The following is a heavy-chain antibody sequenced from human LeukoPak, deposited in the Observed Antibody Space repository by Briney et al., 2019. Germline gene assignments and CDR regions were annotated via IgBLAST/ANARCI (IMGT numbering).Heavy chain of an antibody. V-gene: IGHV4-59*12. D-gene: IGHD2-2*01. CDR1: GGSISSYY. CDR2: IYYSGST. CDR3: ARAPAADYYYYMDV. J-gene: IGHJ6*03. Sequence: SETLSLTCTVSGGSISSYYWSWIRQPPGKGLEWIGYIYYSGSTYYNPSLKSRVTISVDTSKNQFSLKLSSVTAADTAVYYCARAPAADYYYYMDVWGKGTTVTVSS.